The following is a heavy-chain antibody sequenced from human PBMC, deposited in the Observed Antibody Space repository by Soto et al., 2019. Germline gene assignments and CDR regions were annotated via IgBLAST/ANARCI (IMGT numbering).Heavy chain of an antibody. CDR2: INSDASII. CDR3: ASAAAAGLKF. CDR1: GITFRNYW. V-gene: IGHV3-74*01. J-gene: IGHJ4*02. D-gene: IGHD2-15*01. Sequence: EVQLVESGGGLVQPGGSLRLSCAVSGITFRNYWMHWIRQATGKGLVWVSHINSDASIINYADSVKGRFTISRDNARNTLYLQMNSLSIDKTAIYNCASAAAAGLKFWGQGTLVTVSS.